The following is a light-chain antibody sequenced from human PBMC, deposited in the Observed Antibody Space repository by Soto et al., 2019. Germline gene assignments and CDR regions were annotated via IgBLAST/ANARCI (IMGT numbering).Light chain of an antibody. J-gene: IGLJ2*01. CDR2: QDN. Sequence: SYELTQPPSVSVSPGQTASITCSGDKLGNKYACWYQQKPGQSPVLVIYQDNKRPSGIPERFSGSNSGNTATLTISGTQAMDEADYYCQAWDSSTVVFGGGNKLTVL. CDR3: QAWDSSTVV. CDR1: KLGNKY. V-gene: IGLV3-1*01.